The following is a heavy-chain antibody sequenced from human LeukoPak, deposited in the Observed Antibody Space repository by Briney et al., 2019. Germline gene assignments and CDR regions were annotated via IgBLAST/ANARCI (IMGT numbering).Heavy chain of an antibody. CDR3: ARDSPWELPELGAFDI. D-gene: IGHD1-26*01. V-gene: IGHV4-4*07. Sequence: KPSETLSLTCTVSGGSISSYYWSWIRQPAGKGLEWIGRIYTSGSTNYNPSLKSRVTMSVDTSKNQFSLKLSSVTAADTAVYYCARDSPWELPELGAFDIWGQGTMVTVSS. CDR1: GGSISSYY. J-gene: IGHJ3*02. CDR2: IYTSGST.